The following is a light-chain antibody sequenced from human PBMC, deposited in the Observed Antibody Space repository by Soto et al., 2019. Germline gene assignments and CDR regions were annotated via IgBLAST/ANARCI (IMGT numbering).Light chain of an antibody. CDR2: GAS. J-gene: IGKJ1*01. CDR3: QHYDCSPRT. Sequence: EVVLTQSPGTLSLSPGERATLSCRASQSVSSSDLAWYQQKPGQAPRLLIYGASSRATGIPDRFSGSGSGTDFTLTISRLEPEDFAVYYCQHYDCSPRTFGQGTKVDIK. V-gene: IGKV3-20*01. CDR1: QSVSSSD.